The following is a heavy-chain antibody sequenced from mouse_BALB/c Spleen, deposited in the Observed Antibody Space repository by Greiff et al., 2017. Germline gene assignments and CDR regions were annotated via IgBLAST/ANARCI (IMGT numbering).Heavy chain of an antibody. CDR3: ARDYYGSSSPDYYAMDY. CDR2: IDPANGNT. Sequence: EVQLQQSGAELVKPGASVKLSCTASGFNIKDTYMHWVKQRPEQGLEWIGRIDPANGNTKYDPKFQGKATITADTSSNTAYLQLSSLTSEDTAVYYCARDYYGSSSPDYYAMDYWGQGTSVTVSS. J-gene: IGHJ4*01. CDR1: GFNIKDTY. D-gene: IGHD1-1*01. V-gene: IGHV14-3*02.